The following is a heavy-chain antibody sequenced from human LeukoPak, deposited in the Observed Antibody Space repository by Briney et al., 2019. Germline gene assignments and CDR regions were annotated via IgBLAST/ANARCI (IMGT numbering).Heavy chain of an antibody. V-gene: IGHV4-59*06. CDR2: IYYSGST. D-gene: IGHD5-12*01. CDR1: GGSISSYY. CDR3: SRAYSGYDFDY. J-gene: IGHJ4*02. Sequence: PSGTLSLTCTVAGGSISSYYWSWIRQPPGKGLEWIGYIYYSGSTYYNPSLKSRVTISVDTSKNQFSLKLSSVTTADTAVYYCSRAYSGYDFDYRGQGTLVTVSS.